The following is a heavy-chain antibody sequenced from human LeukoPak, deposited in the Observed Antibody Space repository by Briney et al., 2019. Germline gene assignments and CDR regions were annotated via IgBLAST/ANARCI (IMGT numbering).Heavy chain of an antibody. J-gene: IGHJ5*02. CDR3: ARDHSGGGNDR. V-gene: IGHV3-30-3*01. CDR2: ISYDGSKY. CDR1: RFTFTNYA. Sequence: GGSLRLSCAASRFTFTNYAMHWVRQAPGKGLEWVAVISYDGSKYNYADSVKGRFTISRDNSKNTLYLQMNSLRPEDTAVYFCARDHSGGGNDRWGQGTLVTVFS. D-gene: IGHD3-10*01.